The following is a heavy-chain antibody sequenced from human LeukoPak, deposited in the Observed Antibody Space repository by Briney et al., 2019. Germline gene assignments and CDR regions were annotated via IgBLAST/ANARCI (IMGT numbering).Heavy chain of an antibody. CDR3: VRENWYYDY. V-gene: IGHV1-2*02. D-gene: IGHD1-1*01. CDR2: MYPKNGGT. J-gene: IGHJ4*02. CDR1: GYSFNNYY. Sequence: ASVTVSCKASGYSFNNYYIHWVRQAPGQGLEWVGWMYPKNGGTNYAQNFQGRVTLTRDTSITTAYMELSSLNSDDTALYYCVRENWYYDYWGQGTLVTVSS.